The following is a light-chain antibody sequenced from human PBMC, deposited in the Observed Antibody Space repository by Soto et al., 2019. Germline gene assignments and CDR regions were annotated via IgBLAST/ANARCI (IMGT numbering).Light chain of an antibody. Sequence: DVQMTQSPSSLSASVGDRVTITCRASQGVSNYLAWSQQKPGKAPKSLIYAASSLHSGVPSKFSGSGSGTDFTLTISSLQPEDSATYYCQQYFSYPLTFGGGTKVDIK. CDR1: QGVSNY. V-gene: IGKV1-16*02. CDR2: AAS. CDR3: QQYFSYPLT. J-gene: IGKJ4*01.